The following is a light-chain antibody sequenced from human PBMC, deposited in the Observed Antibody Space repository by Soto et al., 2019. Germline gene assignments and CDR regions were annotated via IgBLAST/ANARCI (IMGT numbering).Light chain of an antibody. J-gene: IGLJ2*01. Sequence: QPVLTQPPSVSGAPGQRVTISCTGSSSNIGAGYDVHWYQQLPGTAPKPLIYGNSNRPSGVPDQFSGSKSGTSASLAITGLQAEDEADYYCQSYDSSLSGSVFGGGTQLTVL. V-gene: IGLV1-40*01. CDR1: SSNIGAGYD. CDR3: QSYDSSLSGSV. CDR2: GNS.